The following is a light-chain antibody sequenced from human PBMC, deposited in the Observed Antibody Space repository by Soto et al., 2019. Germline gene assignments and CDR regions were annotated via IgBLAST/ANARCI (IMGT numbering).Light chain of an antibody. CDR3: QQRYNWPLT. CDR1: QSVTTS. J-gene: IGKJ4*01. Sequence: EIVLTQSPATLSLSPGERATLSCRASQSVTTSLAWYQQKPGQAPRLLIFDAVNRATGVPARFSGSGSGTDFTLTISSLEPEDFAVYYCQQRYNWPLTFGGGTTGDIK. CDR2: DAV. V-gene: IGKV3-11*01.